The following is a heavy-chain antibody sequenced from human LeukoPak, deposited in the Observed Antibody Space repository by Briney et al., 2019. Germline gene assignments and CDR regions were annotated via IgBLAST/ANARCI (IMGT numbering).Heavy chain of an antibody. CDR2: IYYSGST. CDR3: ARDNPMVRGTDAFDI. J-gene: IGHJ3*02. CDR1: GGSISSSSYY. V-gene: IGHV4-39*07. Sequence: PSETLSLTCTVSGGSISSSSYYWGWIRQPPGKGLEWIGSIYYSGSTYYNPSLKSRVTISVDTSKNQFSLKLSSVTAADTAVYYCARDNPMVRGTDAFDIWGQGTMVTVSS. D-gene: IGHD3-10*01.